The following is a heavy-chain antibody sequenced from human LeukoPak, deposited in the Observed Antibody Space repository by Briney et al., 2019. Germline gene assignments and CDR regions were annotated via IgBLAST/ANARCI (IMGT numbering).Heavy chain of an antibody. CDR1: GGSFSGYY. CDR2: INHSGST. D-gene: IGHD6-19*01. V-gene: IGHV4-34*01. CDR3: ARVARRLYSSGWDLFDY. J-gene: IGHJ4*02. Sequence: PSETLSLTCAVYGGSFSGYYWSWIRQPPGKGLEWIGEINHSGSTYYNPSLKSRVTISVDTSKNQFSLKLSSVTAADTAVYYCARVARRLYSSGWDLFDYWGQGTLVTVSS.